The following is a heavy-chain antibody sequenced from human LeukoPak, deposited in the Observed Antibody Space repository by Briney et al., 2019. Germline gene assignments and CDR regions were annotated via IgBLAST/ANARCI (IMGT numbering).Heavy chain of an antibody. J-gene: IGHJ6*03. CDR1: GYTFTSYG. Sequence: GASVKVSCKASGYTFTSYGISWVRQAPGQGLEWMGWISAYNGNTNYAQKLQGRVTMTTDTSTSTAYMELRSLRSDDTAVYYCARYPMIVVVNYYYYYYMDVWGKGNPGHRLL. CDR2: ISAYNGNT. CDR3: ARYPMIVVVNYYYYYYMDV. D-gene: IGHD3-22*01. V-gene: IGHV1-18*01.